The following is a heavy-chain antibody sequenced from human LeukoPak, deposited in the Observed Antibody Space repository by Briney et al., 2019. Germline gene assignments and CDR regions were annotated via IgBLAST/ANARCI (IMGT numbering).Heavy chain of an antibody. CDR3: ARENWGSFDY. D-gene: IGHD7-27*01. J-gene: IGHJ4*02. V-gene: IGHV3-7*01. CDR2: TNQGGTEK. Sequence: GGSLRLSCAASRFTFSTYWMSWVRQAPGKVLEWVANTNQGGTEKYYVDSVKGRFTISRDNAKNSLYLQMNSLRAEDTAVYYCARENWGSFDYWGQGTLVTVSS. CDR1: RFTFSTYW.